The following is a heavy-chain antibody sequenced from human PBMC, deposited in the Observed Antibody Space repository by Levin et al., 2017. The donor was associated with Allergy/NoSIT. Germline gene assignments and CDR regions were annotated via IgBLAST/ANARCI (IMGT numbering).Heavy chain of an antibody. CDR2: IYSGGTT. CDR3: ARMTTANWYVDL. V-gene: IGHV3-66*01. CDR1: GFTVSSNY. D-gene: IGHD4-17*01. J-gene: IGHJ2*01. Sequence: GESLKISCAASGFTVSSNYMSWVRQAPGKGLEWVSIIYSGGTTYYADSVKGRFIISRDNSKNTLFLQMNSLRAEDTAVYYCARMTTANWYVDLWGRGTLVTVSS.